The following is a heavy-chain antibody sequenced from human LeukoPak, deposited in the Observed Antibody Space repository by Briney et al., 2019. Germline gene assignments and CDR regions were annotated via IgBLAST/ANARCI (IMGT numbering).Heavy chain of an antibody. CDR2: IYHSGST. CDR3: ARDRIAARPGAFDI. D-gene: IGHD6-6*01. V-gene: IGHV4-30-2*01. J-gene: IGHJ3*02. Sequence: SETLSLTCTVSGGSISSGGCYWSWIRQPPGKGLEWIGYIYHSGSTYYNPSLKSRVTISVDRSKNQFSLKLSSVTAADTAVYYCARDRIAARPGAFDIWGQGTMVTVSS. CDR1: GGSISSGGCY.